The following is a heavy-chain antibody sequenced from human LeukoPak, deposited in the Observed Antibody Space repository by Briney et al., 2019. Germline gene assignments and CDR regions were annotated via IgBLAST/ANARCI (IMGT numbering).Heavy chain of an antibody. V-gene: IGHV1-46*01. D-gene: IGHD6-19*01. Sequence: ASVKVSCKASGYTFTSYYMHWVRQAPGQGLEWMGIINPSGGSTSYAQKFQGRVTMTRDMSTSTVYMELSSLRSEDTAAYYCARGNWGLSGWYGAKGWFDPWGQGTLVTVSS. CDR2: INPSGGST. J-gene: IGHJ5*02. CDR1: GYTFTSYY. CDR3: ARGNWGLSGWYGAKGWFDP.